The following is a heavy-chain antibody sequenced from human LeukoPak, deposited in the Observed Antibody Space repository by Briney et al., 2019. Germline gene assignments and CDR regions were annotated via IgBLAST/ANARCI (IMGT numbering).Heavy chain of an antibody. Sequence: ASVKVSFKTSGYSFSGFGISWVRQSPGQGLELLGWISGSSGNTNYGRMVQDRATMTTDTSTGTAYMELRRLRSDDTAVYYCARRVVTRWSYFDYWGQGTLVTVSS. J-gene: IGHJ4*02. V-gene: IGHV1-18*04. CDR2: ISGSSGNT. CDR3: ARRVVTRWSYFDY. CDR1: GYSFSGFG. D-gene: IGHD4-23*01.